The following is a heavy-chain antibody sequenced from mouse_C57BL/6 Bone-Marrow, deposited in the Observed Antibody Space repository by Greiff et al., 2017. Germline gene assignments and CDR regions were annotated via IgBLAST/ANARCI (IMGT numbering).Heavy chain of an antibody. CDR3: TTPITTVVAPWYFDV. V-gene: IGHV14-4*01. CDR1: GFNIKDDY. J-gene: IGHJ1*03. D-gene: IGHD1-1*01. CDR2: IDPENGDT. Sequence: VQLKESGAELVRPGASVKLSCTASGFNIKDDYMHWVKQRPDQGLEWIGWIDPENGDTEYASKFQGKATITADTSSNTAYLQLSSLTSEDTAVYYCTTPITTVVAPWYFDVWGTGTTVTVSS.